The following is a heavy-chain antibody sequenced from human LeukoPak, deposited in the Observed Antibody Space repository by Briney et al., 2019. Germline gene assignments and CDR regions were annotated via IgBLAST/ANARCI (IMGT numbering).Heavy chain of an antibody. D-gene: IGHD4-17*01. Sequence: GGSLRLSCVASGFIFRNYAMSWVRQAPGEGLEWVSGISDNGGGTYYADSLKGRFTISRDNSKNTLYLQMNSLRAEDTAVYYCARVNDYGDYEVDYWGQGTLVTVSS. J-gene: IGHJ4*02. V-gene: IGHV3-23*01. CDR3: ARVNDYGDYEVDY. CDR1: GFIFRNYA. CDR2: ISDNGGGT.